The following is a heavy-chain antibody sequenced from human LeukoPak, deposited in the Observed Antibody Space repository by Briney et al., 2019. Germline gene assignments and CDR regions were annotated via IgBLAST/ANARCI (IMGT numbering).Heavy chain of an antibody. CDR3: ARGPGITIFGVVIIGYYMDV. J-gene: IGHJ6*03. V-gene: IGHV1-2*02. D-gene: IGHD3-3*01. CDR1: GYTFTGYY. CDR2: INPNSGGT. Sequence: GAPVKVSCKASGYTFTGYYMHWVRQAPGQGLEWMGWINPNSGGTNYAQKFQGRVTMTRDTSISTAYMELSRLRSDDTAVYYCARGPGITIFGVVIIGYYMDVWGKGTTVTVSS.